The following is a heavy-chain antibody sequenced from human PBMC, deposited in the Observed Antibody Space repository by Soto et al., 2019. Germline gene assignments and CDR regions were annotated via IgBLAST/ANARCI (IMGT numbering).Heavy chain of an antibody. D-gene: IGHD6-13*01. CDR3: ARYSAASGTYYFDY. CDR1: GDSIIGTHW. CDR2: THHSRGT. V-gene: IGHV4-4*02. Sequence: PSETLSLTCAVSGDSIIGTHWWSWVRRPPGKGLEFIGETHHSRGTNYNPSLRSRVTMSLDKSKNQLSLILYSVTAADTGVYYCARYSAASGTYYFDYWGQGTLVTRLL. J-gene: IGHJ4*01.